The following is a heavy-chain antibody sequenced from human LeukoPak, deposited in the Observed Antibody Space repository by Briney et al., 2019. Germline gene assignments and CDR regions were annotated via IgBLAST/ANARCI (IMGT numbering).Heavy chain of an antibody. CDR3: ARGARRADCSGGSCYSKDLNYYYMDV. Sequence: SETLSLTCAVYGGSFSGYYWSWIRQPPGKGLEWIGEINHSGSTNYNPSLKSRVTISVDTSKNQFSLKLSSVTAADTAVYYCARGARRADCSGGSCYSKDLNYYYMDVWGKGTTVTVSS. D-gene: IGHD2-15*01. J-gene: IGHJ6*03. CDR1: GGSFSGYY. V-gene: IGHV4-34*01. CDR2: INHSGST.